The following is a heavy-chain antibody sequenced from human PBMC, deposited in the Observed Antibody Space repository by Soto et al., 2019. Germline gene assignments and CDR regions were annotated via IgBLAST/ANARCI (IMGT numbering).Heavy chain of an antibody. J-gene: IGHJ5*02. Sequence: PGGSLRLSCAASGFTFSSDGMHWVRQAPGKGLEWVAVISYDGSNKYYADSVKGRFTISRDNSKNTLYLQMNSLRAEDTAVYYCATARDRSGWNWFAPWGQGSLVPVSS. V-gene: IGHV3-30*03. CDR3: ATARDRSGWNWFAP. CDR1: GFTFSSDG. CDR2: ISYDGSNK. D-gene: IGHD6-19*01.